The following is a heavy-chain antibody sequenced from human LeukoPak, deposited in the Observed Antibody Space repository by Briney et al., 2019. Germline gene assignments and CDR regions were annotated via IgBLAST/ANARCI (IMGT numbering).Heavy chain of an antibody. Sequence: TGGSLRLSCAASRFTFDDYAMHWVRQAPGKGLEWVSGISWNSGSIGYADSVKGRFTISRDNAKNSLYLQVNSLRAEDTAVYYCARDPPAVFDYGGKPYGYWGQGTLVTVSS. D-gene: IGHD4-23*01. CDR1: RFTFDDYA. CDR2: ISWNSGSI. V-gene: IGHV3-9*01. J-gene: IGHJ4*02. CDR3: ARDPPAVFDYGGKPYGY.